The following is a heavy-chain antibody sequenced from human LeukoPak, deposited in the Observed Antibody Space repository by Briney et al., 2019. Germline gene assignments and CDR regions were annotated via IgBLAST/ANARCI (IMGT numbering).Heavy chain of an antibody. V-gene: IGHV3-74*01. CDR1: GFTFSSYW. CDR2: INSDGSST. D-gene: IGHD3-3*01. CDR3: ARDSDFWSGTYYYYGMDV. Sequence: GGSLRLSCAASGFTFSSYWMHWVRQAPGKGLVWVSRINSDGSSTSYADSVKGRFTISRDNAKNTLYLQMNSLRDEDTAVYYCARDSDFWSGTYYYYGMDVWGQGTTVTVSS. J-gene: IGHJ6*02.